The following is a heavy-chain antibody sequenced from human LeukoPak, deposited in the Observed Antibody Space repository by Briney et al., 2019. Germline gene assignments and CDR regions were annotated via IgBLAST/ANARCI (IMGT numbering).Heavy chain of an antibody. CDR3: ARVNFFDSSGFDY. J-gene: IGHJ4*02. CDR2: IIAILGIA. D-gene: IGHD3-22*01. CDR1: RGTFSRYT. Sequence: SVKVSYKPSRGTFSRYTISWVRQAPGHRLEWMGRIIAILGIANYAQKFQARVTITADKSTSTGYMELSSLRSENTAVYYCARVNFFDSSGFDYWGQGTLVTVSS. V-gene: IGHV1-69*02.